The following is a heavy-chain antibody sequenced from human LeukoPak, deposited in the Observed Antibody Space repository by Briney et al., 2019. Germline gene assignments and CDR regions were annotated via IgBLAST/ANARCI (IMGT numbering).Heavy chain of an antibody. Sequence: SETLSLTCAVYGGSFSGYYWSWIRQPPGKGLEWIGEINHSGSTNYNPSLKSRVTISVDTSKNQFSPKLSSVTAADTAVYYCARGPYYDPLPWGQGTLVTVSS. V-gene: IGHV4-34*01. D-gene: IGHD3-22*01. CDR2: INHSGST. CDR1: GGSFSGYY. J-gene: IGHJ4*02. CDR3: ARGPYYDPLP.